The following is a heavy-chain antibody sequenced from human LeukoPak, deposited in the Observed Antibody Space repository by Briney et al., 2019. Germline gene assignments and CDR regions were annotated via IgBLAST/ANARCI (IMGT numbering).Heavy chain of an antibody. CDR3: ARAESDSSSFDY. D-gene: IGHD6-13*01. J-gene: IGHJ4*02. CDR1: GFTFSDYY. Sequence: PGGSLRLSCAASGFTFSDYYMSWIRQAPGKGLEWISYIISSGSTMYYADSVKGRFTISRDNAKNSLYLQMNSLRAEDTAVYYCARAESDSSSFDYWGQGTLVTVSS. CDR2: IISSGSTM. V-gene: IGHV3-11*01.